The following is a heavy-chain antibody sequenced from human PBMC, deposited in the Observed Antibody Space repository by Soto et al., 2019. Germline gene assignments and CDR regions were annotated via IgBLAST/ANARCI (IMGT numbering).Heavy chain of an antibody. CDR2: ISYDGSNK. CDR1: GFTFSSYA. D-gene: IGHD6-19*01. J-gene: IGHJ6*02. Sequence: VGSLRLSCAASGFTFSSYAMHWVRQAPGKGLEWVAVISYDGSNKYYADSVKGRFTISRDNSKNTLFLQMNSLRAEDTAVYYCAKKVWIAGAAYYGIDVWGQGTTVTVSS. V-gene: IGHV3-30-3*01. CDR3: AKKVWIAGAAYYGIDV.